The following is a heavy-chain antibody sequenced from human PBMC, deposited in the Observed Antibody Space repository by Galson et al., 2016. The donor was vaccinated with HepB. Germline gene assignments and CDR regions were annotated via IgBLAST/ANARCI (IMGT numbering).Heavy chain of an antibody. CDR1: GFSLNTSGVG. CDR2: IYWDDDK. CDR3: AHSPPGSLVPAPMGWFDY. V-gene: IGHV2-5*02. D-gene: IGHD2-2*01. Sequence: PALVKPTQTLTLTCTFSGFSLNTSGVGVGWIRQPPGEALEWLALIYWDDDKRYSPALKSRLTITKDTSKNQVVLIMINMDPVDTATYFCAHSPPGSLVPAPMGWFDYWGQGTLVIVSS. J-gene: IGHJ4*02.